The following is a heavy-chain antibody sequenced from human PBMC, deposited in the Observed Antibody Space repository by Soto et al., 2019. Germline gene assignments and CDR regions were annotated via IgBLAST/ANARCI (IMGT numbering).Heavy chain of an antibody. CDR3: ARSEQWLDGSGLDV. Sequence: GESLKISCKGFGYSFSNYWLGWVRQMPGKGLEWMGSIYPGDSDTRYSPSFQGEVTISADKSISTAYLQWSSLKASDTAIYYCARSEQWLDGSGLDVWGQGTTVTVSS. J-gene: IGHJ6*02. CDR2: IYPGDSDT. D-gene: IGHD6-19*01. CDR1: GYSFSNYW. V-gene: IGHV5-51*01.